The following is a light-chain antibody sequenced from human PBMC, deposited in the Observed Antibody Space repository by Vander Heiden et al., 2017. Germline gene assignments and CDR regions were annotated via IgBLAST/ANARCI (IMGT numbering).Light chain of an antibody. CDR2: GNS. V-gene: IGLV1-40*01. Sequence: QSELTQPPSVSGAPGQGVTLSCTGDRFNIGGGYDVHWYQQLPGRAPTLLIYGNSNRPSGVPGRFSDSRSGTSAFLDITGLQAEDEAVYYCQSYDSSLSVVFGGGTKVTVL. CDR3: QSYDSSLSVV. CDR1: RFNIGGGYD. J-gene: IGLJ3*02.